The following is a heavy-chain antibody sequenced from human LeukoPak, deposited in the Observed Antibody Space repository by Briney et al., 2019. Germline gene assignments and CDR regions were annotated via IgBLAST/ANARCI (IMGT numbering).Heavy chain of an antibody. J-gene: IGHJ6*02. V-gene: IGHV4-39*01. CDR1: GGSISSSSYY. D-gene: IGHD1/OR15-1a*01. CDR2: IYYSGST. CDR3: ARHFASREGANNGMDV. Sequence: SETLSLTCTVSGGSISSSSYYWGWIRQPPGKGLEWIGSIYYSGSTYYNPSLKSRVTISVDTSKNQFSLKLRFVTAADTAVYYSARHFASREGANNGMDVWGQGTTVTVSS.